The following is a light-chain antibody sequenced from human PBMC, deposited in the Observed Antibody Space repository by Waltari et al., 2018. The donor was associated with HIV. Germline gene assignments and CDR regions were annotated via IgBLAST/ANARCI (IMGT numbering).Light chain of an antibody. Sequence: DIVVTQSPDSLSVSLGVRAVINCTSSQSVLYNSNNKSYLAWYQHKPGQPPKLLIYWASTRDSGVPDRFTGSGSETDFTLTISHLQAEDVAVYYCQQYYSTPTFGQGTKVEIK. V-gene: IGKV4-1*01. CDR2: WAS. CDR1: QSVLYNSNNKSY. J-gene: IGKJ1*01. CDR3: QQYYSTPT.